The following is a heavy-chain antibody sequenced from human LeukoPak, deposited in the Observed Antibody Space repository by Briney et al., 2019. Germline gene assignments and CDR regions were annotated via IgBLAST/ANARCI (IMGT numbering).Heavy chain of an antibody. J-gene: IGHJ4*02. CDR2: IIPIFGTA. D-gene: IGHD3-22*01. CDR1: GGTFSSYA. CDR3: ARDHYDSSGYYHPGY. V-gene: IGHV1-69*05. Sequence: VASVKASCKASGGTFSSYAISWVRQAPGQGLEWMGGIIPIFGTANYAQKFQGRVTITTDESTSTAYMELSSLRSEDTAVYYCARDHYDSSGYYHPGYWGQGTLVTVSS.